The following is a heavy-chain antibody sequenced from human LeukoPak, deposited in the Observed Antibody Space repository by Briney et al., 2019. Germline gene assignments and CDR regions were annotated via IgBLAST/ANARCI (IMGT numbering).Heavy chain of an antibody. Sequence: SETLSLTCAVYGGSFSGYYWSWIRQPPGKGLEWIGEINHSGSTNYNPSLKSRVTISVDTSKNQFSLKLSSVTAADTAVYYCARRRAAAELRGQGTLVPVS. J-gene: IGHJ4*02. V-gene: IGHV4-34*01. CDR2: INHSGST. CDR3: ARRRAAAEL. CDR1: GGSFSGYY. D-gene: IGHD6-13*01.